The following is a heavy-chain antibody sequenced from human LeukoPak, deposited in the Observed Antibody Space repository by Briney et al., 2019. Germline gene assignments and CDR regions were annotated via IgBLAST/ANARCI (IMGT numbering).Heavy chain of an antibody. Sequence: PSETLSLTCTVSGGSISTYYWSWIRQPPGKGLEWIGYIYYSGSTNYNPSLKSRVTISVDTSKNQFSLKLSSVTAADTAVYYCARVTYYFDYWGQGTLVTVSS. CDR2: IYYSGST. J-gene: IGHJ4*02. CDR1: GGSISTYY. V-gene: IGHV4-59*01. CDR3: ARVTYYFDY. D-gene: IGHD2-21*02.